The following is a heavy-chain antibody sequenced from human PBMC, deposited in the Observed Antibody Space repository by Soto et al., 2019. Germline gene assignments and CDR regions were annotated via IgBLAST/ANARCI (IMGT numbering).Heavy chain of an antibody. CDR1: GFNFSDYY. CDR2: ISSSGSTI. D-gene: IGHD3-10*01. CDR3: ARDPSITMVRGASDY. J-gene: IGHJ4*02. Sequence: PGGSLRLSCAASGFNFSDYYMSWIRQAPGKGLEWVSYISSSGSTIYYADSVKGRFTISRDNAKNSLYLQMNSLRAEDTAVYYCARDPSITMVRGASDYWGQGTLVTVSS. V-gene: IGHV3-11*01.